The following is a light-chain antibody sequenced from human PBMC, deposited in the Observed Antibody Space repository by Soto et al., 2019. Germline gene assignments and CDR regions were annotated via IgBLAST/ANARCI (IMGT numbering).Light chain of an antibody. Sequence: DIHLTQSPSSLSASVGDRVTITCRASQAITNNLAWYQQKPGNPPRLLIYEESTLHSGVPSRFSGRKVGTQFILTIDSLQPEDFATYYCHTYNSYSLHTFGQGTKVDIK. CDR1: QAITNN. CDR2: EES. J-gene: IGKJ2*01. V-gene: IGKV1-9*01. CDR3: HTYNSYSLHT.